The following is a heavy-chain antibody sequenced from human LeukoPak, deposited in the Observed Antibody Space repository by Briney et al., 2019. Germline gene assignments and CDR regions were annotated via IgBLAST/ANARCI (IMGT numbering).Heavy chain of an antibody. CDR1: GFTFSASW. CDR2: IDPDGREK. J-gene: IGHJ4*02. D-gene: IGHD6-19*01. CDR3: ATDVGWGYFDY. Sequence: PGGSLRLSCVASGFTFSASWMSWVRQAPGKGLGWVANIDPDGREKDYVDSVKGRFTISRDNTKKSLFLQMDSLRADDTAIYYCATDVGWGYFDYWGQGTLATVSS. V-gene: IGHV3-7*01.